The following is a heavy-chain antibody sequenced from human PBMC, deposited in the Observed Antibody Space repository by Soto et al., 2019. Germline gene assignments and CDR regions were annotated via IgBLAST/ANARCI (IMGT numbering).Heavy chain of an antibody. Sequence: GSLRLSCAASGFTFSSYAMSWVRQAPGKGLEWVSAISGSGGSTCYADSVKGRFTISRDNSKNTRYLQMNSLRAEDTAVYYCAKDHGGTMIVVGYDYWGQGTLVTVSS. V-gene: IGHV3-23*01. CDR3: AKDHGGTMIVVGYDY. J-gene: IGHJ4*02. D-gene: IGHD3-22*01. CDR1: GFTFSSYA. CDR2: ISGSGGST.